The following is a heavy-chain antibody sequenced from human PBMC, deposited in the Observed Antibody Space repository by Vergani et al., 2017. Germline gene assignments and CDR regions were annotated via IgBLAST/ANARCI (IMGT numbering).Heavy chain of an antibody. J-gene: IGHJ6*02. Sequence: QVQLVESGGGVVQPGRSLRLSCAASGFTFSSYAMHWVRQAPGKGLEWVAVISYDGGNKYYADSVKGRFTISRDNSKNTLYLQMNSLRAEDTAVYYCAREGLYDFADYGMDVWGQGP. V-gene: IGHV3-30*14. CDR1: GFTFSSYA. CDR3: AREGLYDFADYGMDV. D-gene: IGHD3/OR15-3a*01. CDR2: ISYDGGNK.